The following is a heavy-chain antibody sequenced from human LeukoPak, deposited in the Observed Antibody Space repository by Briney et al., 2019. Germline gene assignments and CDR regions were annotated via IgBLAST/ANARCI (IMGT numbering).Heavy chain of an antibody. V-gene: IGHV3-30*18. CDR1: GFTFRSYD. CDR3: AKVSATRYYYGSGSRDPYYFDY. D-gene: IGHD3-10*01. J-gene: IGHJ4*02. Sequence: GGSLRLSCAASGFTFRSYDMHWVRQAPGKGLEWVAVISYDGSNKYYADSVKGRFTISRDNSKNTLYLQMNSLRAEDTAVYYCAKVSATRYYYGSGSRDPYYFDYWGRGTLVTVSS. CDR2: ISYDGSNK.